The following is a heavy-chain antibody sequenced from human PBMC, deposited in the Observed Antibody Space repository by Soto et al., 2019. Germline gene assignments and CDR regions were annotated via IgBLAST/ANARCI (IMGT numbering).Heavy chain of an antibody. V-gene: IGHV1-46*03. D-gene: IGHD2-2*01. CDR2: INPSGGST. CDR3: ARIGYRVRVVPAAGAFDI. Sequence: ASVKVSCKASGYTFTGYYMHWVRQAPGQGLEWMGIINPSGGSTSYAQKFQGRVTMTRDTSTSTVYMELSSLRSEDTAVYYCARIGYRVRVVPAAGAFDIWGQGTMVTVSS. CDR1: GYTFTGYY. J-gene: IGHJ3*02.